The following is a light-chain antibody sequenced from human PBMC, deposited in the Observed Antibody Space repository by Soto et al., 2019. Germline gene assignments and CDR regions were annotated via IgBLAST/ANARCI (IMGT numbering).Light chain of an antibody. Sequence: EIVLTQSPVTLFVSPWERAYIYCRASQSVGSSLAWYQHKPGQAPRLLIYDVHNRATGIPARFSGSGSGTDFTLTISSLEPEDFAVYYCQQCVIWPLFTFGPGTKVDIK. CDR3: QQCVIWPLFT. V-gene: IGKV3-11*01. J-gene: IGKJ3*01. CDR1: QSVGSS. CDR2: DVH.